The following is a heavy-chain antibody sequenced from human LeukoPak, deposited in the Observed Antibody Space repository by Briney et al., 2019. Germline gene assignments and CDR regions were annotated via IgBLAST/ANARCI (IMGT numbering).Heavy chain of an antibody. Sequence: GESLKISCKGSGYSFTSYWIGWVRQMPGKGLEWMGIIYPGDSDTRYSPSFQGQVTISADKSISTAYLQWSSLKASDTAMYYCASNRRPLPIQLWLQDYYYGMDVWGQGTTVTVSS. V-gene: IGHV5-51*01. D-gene: IGHD5-18*01. CDR3: ASNRRPLPIQLWLQDYYYGMDV. J-gene: IGHJ6*02. CDR1: GYSFTSYW. CDR2: IYPGDSDT.